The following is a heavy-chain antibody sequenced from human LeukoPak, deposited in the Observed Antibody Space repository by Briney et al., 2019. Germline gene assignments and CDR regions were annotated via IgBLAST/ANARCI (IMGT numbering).Heavy chain of an antibody. CDR3: AKVRIVVVAATAYFDY. Sequence: SETLSLTCTVSGGSISYYYWSWIRQPPGKGLEWIGYIYYSGGTNYNPSLKSRVTISVDTSKNQFSLKLSSVTAADTAVYYCAKVRIVVVAATAYFDYWGQGTLVTVSS. CDR2: IYYSGGT. J-gene: IGHJ4*02. CDR1: GGSISYYY. V-gene: IGHV4-59*01. D-gene: IGHD2-15*01.